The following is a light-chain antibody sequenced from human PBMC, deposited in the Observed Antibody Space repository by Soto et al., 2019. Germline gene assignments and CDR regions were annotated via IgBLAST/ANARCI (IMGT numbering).Light chain of an antibody. CDR1: SSDVGGYNY. CDR3: SSYTSSSTLYV. J-gene: IGLJ1*01. CDR2: DVS. V-gene: IGLV2-14*01. Sequence: QSALTQPASVSGSPGQSITISCTGTSSDVGGYNYVSWYQQHPGKAPKLMIYDVSNRPSGVSSRFSGSKSGNTASLTISGLQAEDEADYYCSSYTSSSTLYVLGTGTKVTV.